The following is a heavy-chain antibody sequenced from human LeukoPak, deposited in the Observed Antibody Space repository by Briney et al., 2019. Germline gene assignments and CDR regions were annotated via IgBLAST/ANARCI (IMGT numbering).Heavy chain of an antibody. J-gene: IGHJ4*02. Sequence: GGSLRLSCAASGFTFSDYTMNWVRQAPGKGLEWVSSISSGSGYTYYADSVKGRFTISRDNAKNSLYLQMNSLRAEDTAMYYCARRYDSSGYYFDFWGQGTLVTVSS. D-gene: IGHD3-22*01. CDR3: ARRYDSSGYYFDF. CDR2: ISSGSGYT. V-gene: IGHV3-21*01. CDR1: GFTFSDYT.